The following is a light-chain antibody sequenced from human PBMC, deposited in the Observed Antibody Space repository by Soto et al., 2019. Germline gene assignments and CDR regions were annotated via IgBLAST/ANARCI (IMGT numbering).Light chain of an antibody. CDR3: AAWDDSLKGLV. Sequence: QSVLTQPPSTSGTPGQRVTISCSGSSSNIGTNTVNWYQQFPGTAPKLLIYSNDQRPSGVPDRFSGSKSGTSASLAISGLQSEDEADYYCAAWDDSLKGLVLGGGTQLTVL. J-gene: IGLJ2*01. CDR1: SSNIGTNT. V-gene: IGLV1-44*01. CDR2: SND.